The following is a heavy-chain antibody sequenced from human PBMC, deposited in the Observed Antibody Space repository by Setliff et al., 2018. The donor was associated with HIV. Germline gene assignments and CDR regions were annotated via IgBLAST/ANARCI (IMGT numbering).Heavy chain of an antibody. V-gene: IGHV4-34*01. CDR1: GGSFSGNY. Sequence: SETLSLTCAVYGGSFSGNYWSWIRQPPGKGLEWIGEINHSGSTNYNPSLKSRVIISVDLSKNQFSLKLSPVTAADTAVYYCARRPPPLQFLDSPSYYMDVWGKGTTVTVSS. CDR2: INHSGST. CDR3: ARRPPPLQFLDSPSYYMDV. J-gene: IGHJ6*03. D-gene: IGHD3-3*01.